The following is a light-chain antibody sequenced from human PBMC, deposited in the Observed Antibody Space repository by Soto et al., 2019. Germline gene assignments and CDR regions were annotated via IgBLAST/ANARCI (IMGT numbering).Light chain of an antibody. Sequence: DIVMTQSPDSLAVSLGERATINCKSSQSVLYSSNNKNYLAWYQQKPGQPPKLLIYWASTRESGVPDRFSGSGSGTDFTLTISSLQAEDVAVYYCHLYFATPLTFGGGTKVQIK. J-gene: IGKJ4*01. V-gene: IGKV4-1*01. CDR3: HLYFATPLT. CDR1: QSVLYSSNNKNY. CDR2: WAS.